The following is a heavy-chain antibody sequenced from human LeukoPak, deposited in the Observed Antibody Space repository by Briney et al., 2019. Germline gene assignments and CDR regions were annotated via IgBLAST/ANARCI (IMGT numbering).Heavy chain of an antibody. CDR3: ARLGIAVAGQFDY. CDR2: ISYDGSNK. D-gene: IGHD6-19*01. J-gene: IGHJ4*02. Sequence: PGGSLRLSCAASGFTFSSYAMHWVRQAPGKGLEWVAVISYDGSNKYYADSVKGRFTISRDNSKNTLYPQMNSLRAEDTAVYYCARLGIAVAGQFDYWGQGTLVTVSS. CDR1: GFTFSSYA. V-gene: IGHV3-30*04.